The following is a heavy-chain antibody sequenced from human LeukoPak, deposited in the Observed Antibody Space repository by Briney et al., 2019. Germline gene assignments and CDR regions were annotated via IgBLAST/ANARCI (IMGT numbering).Heavy chain of an antibody. V-gene: IGHV3-7*01. CDR2: IKRDGSEK. J-gene: IGHJ3*02. Sequence: TGGSLRLSCAGTGFTFSNYWMTWVRQAPGKGLEWVANIKRDGSEKHYVDSVMGRFTISRDNAMNSLYLEMSSLRVEDTAVYYCARDATPGYSDAWLDSFDIWGQGTMVTVSS. CDR1: GFTFSNYW. CDR3: ARDATPGYSDAWLDSFDI. D-gene: IGHD6-13*01.